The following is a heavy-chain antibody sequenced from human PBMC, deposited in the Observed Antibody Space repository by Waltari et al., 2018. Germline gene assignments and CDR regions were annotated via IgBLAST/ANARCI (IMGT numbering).Heavy chain of an antibody. J-gene: IGHJ6*03. CDR3: ARGPQSIGRDQRDYYYYYMDV. CDR1: GFTVSSNY. CDR2: IYSGGST. Sequence: EVQLVETGGGLIQPGGSLRLSCAASGFTVSSNYMSWVRQAPGKGLWWVSVIYSGGSTYYADSVKGLFTISRENSKNTLYLKMHSLRAEDTAVYYCARGPQSIGRDQRDYYYYYMDVWGKGTTVTVSS. D-gene: IGHD6-6*01. V-gene: IGHV3-53*02.